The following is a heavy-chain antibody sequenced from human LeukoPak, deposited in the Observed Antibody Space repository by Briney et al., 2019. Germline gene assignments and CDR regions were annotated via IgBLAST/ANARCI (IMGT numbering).Heavy chain of an antibody. V-gene: IGHV1-46*01. CDR1: GYTFTSYY. D-gene: IGHD1-26*01. J-gene: IGHJ4*02. CDR3: ARRRSGSYDY. CDR2: INPSGGST. Sequence: ASVKVSCKASGYTFTSYYMHWVRQAPGQGLEWMGIINPSGGSTSYAQKLQGRVTMTTDTSTSTAYMELRSLRSDDTAVYYCARRRSGSYDYWGQGTLVTVSS.